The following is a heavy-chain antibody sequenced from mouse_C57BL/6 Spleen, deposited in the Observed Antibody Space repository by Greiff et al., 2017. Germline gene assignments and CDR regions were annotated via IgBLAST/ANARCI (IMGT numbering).Heavy chain of an antibody. CDR1: GFTFTDYY. CDR3: ARWDLGYAMDY. J-gene: IGHJ4*01. Sequence: EVMLVESGGGLVQPGGSLSLSCAASGFTFTDYYMSWVRQPPGKALEWLGFIRNKANGYTTEYSASVKGRFTISRDNSQSILYLQMNALRAEDSATYYCARWDLGYAMDYRGQGASVTVSS. CDR2: IRNKANGYTT. D-gene: IGHD3-3*01. V-gene: IGHV7-3*01.